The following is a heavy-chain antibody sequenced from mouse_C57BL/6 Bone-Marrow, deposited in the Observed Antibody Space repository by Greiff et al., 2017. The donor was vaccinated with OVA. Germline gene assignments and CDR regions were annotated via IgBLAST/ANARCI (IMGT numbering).Heavy chain of an antibody. CDR2: IDPNSGGT. J-gene: IGHJ3*01. CDR3: AKEGSPYGNTKGWFAY. Sequence: QVQLQQSGAELVKPGASVKLSCKASGYTFTSYWMPWVKQRPGRGLEWIGRIDPNSGGTKDNEKFKSKATLTVDKPSSTAYMQLSSLTSEDSAVYYCAKEGSPYGNTKGWFAYWGQGTLVTVSA. V-gene: IGHV1-72*01. D-gene: IGHD2-1*01. CDR1: GYTFTSYW.